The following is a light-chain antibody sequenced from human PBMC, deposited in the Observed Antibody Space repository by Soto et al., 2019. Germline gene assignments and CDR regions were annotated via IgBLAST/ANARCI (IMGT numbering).Light chain of an antibody. CDR1: SSDVGAYNY. V-gene: IGLV2-14*01. Sequence: QSALTQPASVSGSPGQSITISCTGSSSDVGAYNYVSWYQQHPDKAPKLMIYEVSNRPSGVSHRFSGSKFGNTASLTISGLQAEDEADYYCCSYTASRTLEIFGTGTKLTVL. J-gene: IGLJ1*01. CDR2: EVS. CDR3: CSYTASRTLEI.